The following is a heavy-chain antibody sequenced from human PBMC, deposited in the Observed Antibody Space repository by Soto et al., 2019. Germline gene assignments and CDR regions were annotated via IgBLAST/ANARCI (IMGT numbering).Heavy chain of an antibody. CDR1: GYTFASYD. D-gene: IGHD6-13*01. CDR3: ARDFVAAAGSGAFDI. Sequence: GASVEVSCKASGYTFASYDSNWVRQATGQGLEWMGWMSAYNGNTNYAQKLQGRVTMTTDTSTSTAYMELRSLRSDDTAVYYCARDFVAAAGSGAFDIWGQGTMVT. V-gene: IGHV1-18*01. J-gene: IGHJ3*02. CDR2: MSAYNGNT.